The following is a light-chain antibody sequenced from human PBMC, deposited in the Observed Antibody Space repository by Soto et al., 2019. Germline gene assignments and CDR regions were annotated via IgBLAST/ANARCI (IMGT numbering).Light chain of an antibody. CDR2: TNN. Sequence: QSVLTQPPSASGTPGQRVTISCSGSNSNIGPNTVNWYQQLPGTAPKLLIHTNNQRPSGVPDRFSGSKSGTSASLAISGLQSEDEADYYCAAWDDTLNGQGVLFGGGTKLTVL. CDR1: NSNIGPNT. V-gene: IGLV1-44*01. CDR3: AAWDDTLNGQGVL. J-gene: IGLJ3*02.